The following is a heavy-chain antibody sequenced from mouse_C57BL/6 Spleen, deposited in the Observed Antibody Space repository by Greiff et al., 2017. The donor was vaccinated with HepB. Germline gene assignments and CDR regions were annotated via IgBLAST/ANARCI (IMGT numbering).Heavy chain of an antibody. D-gene: IGHD1-1*01. CDR3: ARMGVVPTGDFDV. CDR1: GYTFTDYY. Sequence: EVQLQQSGPELVKPGASVKISCKASGYTFTDYYMNWVKQSHGKSLEWIGDINPNNGGTSYNQKFKGKATLTVDKSSSTAYMELRSLTSEDSAVYYCARMGVVPTGDFDVWGTGTTVTVSS. CDR2: INPNNGGT. V-gene: IGHV1-26*01. J-gene: IGHJ1*03.